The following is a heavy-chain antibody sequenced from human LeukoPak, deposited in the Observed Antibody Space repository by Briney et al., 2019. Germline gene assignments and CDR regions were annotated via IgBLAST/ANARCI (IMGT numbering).Heavy chain of an antibody. D-gene: IGHD6-6*01. CDR2: INHSGST. CDR1: GGSFSGYY. Sequence: SEILSLTCAVYGGSFSGYYWSWIRQPPGKGLEWIGEINHSGSTNYNPSLKSRVTISVDTSKNQFSLKLSSVTAADTAVYYCASHIAARAYYFDYWGQGTLVTVSS. V-gene: IGHV4-34*01. CDR3: ASHIAARAYYFDY. J-gene: IGHJ4*02.